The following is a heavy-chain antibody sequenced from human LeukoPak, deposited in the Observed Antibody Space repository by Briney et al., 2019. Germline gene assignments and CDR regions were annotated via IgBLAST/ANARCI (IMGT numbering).Heavy chain of an antibody. CDR2: INHSGST. V-gene: IGHV4-34*01. CDR1: GGSFSGYY. J-gene: IGHJ3*02. CDR3: AGPLLTDAFDI. Sequence: SETLSLTCAVYGGSFSGYYWSWIRQPPGKGLEWIGEINHSGSTNYNPSLKSRVTISVDTSKNQFSLKLSSVTAADTAVYYCAGPLLTDAFDIWGQGTMVTVSS. D-gene: IGHD2-15*01.